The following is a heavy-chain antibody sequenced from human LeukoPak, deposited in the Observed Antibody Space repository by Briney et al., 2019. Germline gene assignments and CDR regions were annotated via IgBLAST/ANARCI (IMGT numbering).Heavy chain of an antibody. Sequence: SETLSLTCTVSGGSISSYYWSWIRQPPGKGLEWIGYIYYSGSTNYNPSLKSRVTISVDTSKNQFFLKLSSVTAADTAVYYCARVKDIVVVPAGFDPWGQGTLVIVSS. V-gene: IGHV4-59*01. D-gene: IGHD2-2*01. CDR3: ARVKDIVVVPAGFDP. J-gene: IGHJ5*02. CDR2: IYYSGST. CDR1: GGSISSYY.